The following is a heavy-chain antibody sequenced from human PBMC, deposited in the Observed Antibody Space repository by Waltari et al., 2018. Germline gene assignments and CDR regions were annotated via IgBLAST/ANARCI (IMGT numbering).Heavy chain of an antibody. J-gene: IGHJ4*02. D-gene: IGHD2-8*01. Sequence: EVHLVQSGAEVKKPGESLKISCKGSGYSFTNYWSNWVRQMPGKGLEWMGRIDPSDSETNYSPSFQGHVTISADKSTNTAYLQWSTLKASDTAMYYCARGVGSPGDFWGQGTLVTVSS. V-gene: IGHV5-10-1*03. CDR2: IDPSDSET. CDR1: GYSFTNYW. CDR3: ARGVGSPGDF.